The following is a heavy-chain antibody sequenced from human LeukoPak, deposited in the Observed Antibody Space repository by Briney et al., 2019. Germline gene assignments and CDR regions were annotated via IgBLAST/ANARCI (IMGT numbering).Heavy chain of an antibody. Sequence: PGGSLRLSCAASGFTFSSNSMSWVRQAPGKGLEWVSYITSSGSTIYYADSVKGRFTISRDNADNSLYLQLNSLRDEDTAVYYCARDGYYDSSNDFDYWGQGTLVTVSS. J-gene: IGHJ4*02. CDR3: ARDGYYDSSNDFDY. CDR2: ITSSGSTI. V-gene: IGHV3-48*02. D-gene: IGHD3-22*01. CDR1: GFTFSSNS.